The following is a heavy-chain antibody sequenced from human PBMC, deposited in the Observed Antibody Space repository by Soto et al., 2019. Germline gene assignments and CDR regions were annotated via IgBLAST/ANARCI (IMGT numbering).Heavy chain of an antibody. Sequence: QVHLVQSGAEVKKPGASVKVSCKCSGYTFTSYGITWVRQAPGQGLEWMGWISAHNDNTDYAQKPQGRVTVTRDTSTSPAYMELRSLRSDDTAVYYCARGRYGDYCGQGALVTVSS. CDR1: GYTFTSYG. CDR3: ARGRYGDY. CDR2: ISAHNDNT. J-gene: IGHJ4*02. D-gene: IGHD1-1*01. V-gene: IGHV1-18*01.